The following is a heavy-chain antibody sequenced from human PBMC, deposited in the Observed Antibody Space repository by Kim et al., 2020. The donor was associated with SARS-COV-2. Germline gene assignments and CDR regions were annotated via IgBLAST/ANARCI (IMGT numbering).Heavy chain of an antibody. CDR2: VRFTGDT. CDR3: ARHSWSGYES. CDR1: GGSFDGGDFY. J-gene: IGHJ4*02. V-gene: IGHV4-39*01. Sequence: SETLSLICSVSGGSFDGGDFYWGWVRQSPGEGLEWIGTVRFTGDTFYNPSFESRITISLDTSKRQYSLKMTSMTAVDTAVYYCARHSWSGYESGGQGILVPVSS. D-gene: IGHD2-15*01.